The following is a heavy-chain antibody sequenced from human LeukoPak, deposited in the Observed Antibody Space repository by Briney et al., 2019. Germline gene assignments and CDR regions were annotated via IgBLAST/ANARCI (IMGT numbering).Heavy chain of an antibody. J-gene: IGHJ4*02. CDR2: ISNTGRTT. CDR3: AATPRDGFNDGRFDF. D-gene: IGHD5-24*01. Sequence: GGSLRLSCATSGLTFTTYEINWVRQAPGKGLEWISYISNTGRTTYYADSVQGRFTMLRDNVRHPVYLQMNSLRADDTALYYCAATPRDGFNDGRFDFWGQGTLVTVSS. CDR1: GLTFTTYE. V-gene: IGHV3-48*03.